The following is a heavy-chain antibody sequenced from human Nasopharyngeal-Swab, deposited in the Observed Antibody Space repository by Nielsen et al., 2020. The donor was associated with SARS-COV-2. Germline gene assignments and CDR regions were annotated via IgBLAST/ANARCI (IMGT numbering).Heavy chain of an antibody. CDR2: ISAYNGNT. J-gene: IGHJ4*02. Sequence: WVRQAPGQGLEWMGWISAYNGNTNYAQKLQGRVTMTTDTSTSTAYMELRSLRSDDTAVYYCAGRPDYGDYTGGFDYWGQGTLVTVSS. CDR3: AGRPDYGDYTGGFDY. V-gene: IGHV1-18*01. D-gene: IGHD4-17*01.